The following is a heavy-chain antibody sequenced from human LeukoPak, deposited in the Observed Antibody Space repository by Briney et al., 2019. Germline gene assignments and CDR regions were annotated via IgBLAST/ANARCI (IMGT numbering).Heavy chain of an antibody. D-gene: IGHD3-3*01. J-gene: IGHJ3*02. V-gene: IGHV1-18*01. CDR2: ISAYNGNT. Sequence: GASVKVSCKASGYAFTTYGISWVRQAPGQGLEWMGWISAYNGNTNYAQNLQGRVTMTTDTSTSTAYMELSSLRSEDTAVYYCARGTISRRGPSESRDDAFDIWGQGTMVTVSS. CDR3: ARGTISRRGPSESRDDAFDI. CDR1: GYAFTTYG.